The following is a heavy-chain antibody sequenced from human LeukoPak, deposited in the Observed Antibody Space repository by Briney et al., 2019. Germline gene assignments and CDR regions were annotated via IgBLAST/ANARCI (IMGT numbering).Heavy chain of an antibody. V-gene: IGHV3-30-3*01. D-gene: IGHD3-10*01. CDR2: ISFDGTKK. CDR3: ARDLAISYHFDY. Sequence: PGRSLRLSCEASGFIFSEYAIHWVRQAPGKGLEWVAVISFDGTKKYYADSVKGRFTIYRDNSENMLYLQMNSLRAEDTAVYYCARDLAISYHFDYWGRGTLVTVSS. J-gene: IGHJ4*02. CDR1: GFIFSEYA.